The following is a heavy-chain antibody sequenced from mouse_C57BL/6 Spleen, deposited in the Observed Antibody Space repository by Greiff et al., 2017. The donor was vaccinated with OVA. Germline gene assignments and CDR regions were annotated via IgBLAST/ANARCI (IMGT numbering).Heavy chain of an antibody. Sequence: VKLEESGPGLVQPSQSLSITCTVSGFSLTSYGVHWVRQSPGKGLEWLGVIWSGGSTDYNAAFISRLSISKDNYKSQVFFKMNSLQADDTAIYYCARTGGATVVATRYAMDYWGQGTSVTVSS. D-gene: IGHD1-1*01. CDR1: GFSLTSYG. CDR3: ARTGGATVVATRYAMDY. V-gene: IGHV2-2*01. J-gene: IGHJ4*01. CDR2: IWSGGST.